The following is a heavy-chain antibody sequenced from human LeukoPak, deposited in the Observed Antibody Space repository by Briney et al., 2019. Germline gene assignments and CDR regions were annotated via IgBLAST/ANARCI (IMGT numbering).Heavy chain of an antibody. CDR1: GFTVSSNC. CDR3: ARDLVYGDYSFDY. Sequence: PGGSLRLSCAAPGFTVSSNCMSWVRQAPGKGLEWVSVIYSGGSTYYADSVKGRFTISRDNSKNTLYLQMNSLRAEDTAVYYCARDLVYGDYSFDYWAREPWSPSPQ. V-gene: IGHV3-53*01. J-gene: IGHJ4*02. D-gene: IGHD4-17*01. CDR2: IYSGGST.